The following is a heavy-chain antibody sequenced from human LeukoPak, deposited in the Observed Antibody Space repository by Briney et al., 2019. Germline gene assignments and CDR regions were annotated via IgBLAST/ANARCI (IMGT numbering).Heavy chain of an antibody. CDR3: ARDFEDYYGSVYNWFDP. D-gene: IGHD3-10*01. J-gene: IGHJ5*02. CDR2: IKQDGSEK. CDR1: GFTFSSYW. Sequence: PGRSLRLSCAASGFTFSSYWMSCVRQAPGKGLECVANIKQDGSEKYYVDSVKGRFTISRDNAKNSLYLQMNSLRAEDTAVYYCARDFEDYYGSVYNWFDPWGQGTLVTVSS. V-gene: IGHV3-7*01.